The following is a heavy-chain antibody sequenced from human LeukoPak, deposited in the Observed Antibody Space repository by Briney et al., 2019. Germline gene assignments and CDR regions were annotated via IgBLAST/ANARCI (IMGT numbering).Heavy chain of an antibody. Sequence: PGGSLRLSCTASGFTYSRYLMSLVPQVPGKGPEFVSNIKEDGREKSYVDFVKGRFTISRDNVKNSVSLQMNSLRVEDTAVYYCARDPGYSEFDVWGQGIMVIVSS. CDR3: ARDPGYSEFDV. V-gene: IGHV3-7*01. CDR2: IKEDGREK. CDR1: GFTYSRYL. J-gene: IGHJ3*01. D-gene: IGHD4-11*01.